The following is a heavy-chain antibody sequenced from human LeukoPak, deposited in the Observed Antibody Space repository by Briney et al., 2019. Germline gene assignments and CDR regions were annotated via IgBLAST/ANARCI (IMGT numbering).Heavy chain of an antibody. CDR1: GYSISSGYY. V-gene: IGHV4-38-2*02. Sequence: SETLSLTCTVSGYSISSGYYWGWIRQPPGKGLEWIGSIYHSGGTYYNPSLKSRVTISVDTSKNQFSLKLSSVTAADTAVYYCARGGYCGGDCYFYYWGQGTLVTVSS. J-gene: IGHJ4*02. D-gene: IGHD2-21*02. CDR2: IYHSGGT. CDR3: ARGGYCGGDCYFYY.